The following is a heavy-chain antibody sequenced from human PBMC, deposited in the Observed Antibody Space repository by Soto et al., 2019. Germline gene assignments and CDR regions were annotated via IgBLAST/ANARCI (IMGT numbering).Heavy chain of an antibody. CDR2: VSHDGRNT. Sequence: VQLVESGGGVVQPGRSLRLSCAASGFTFSDYAMQWVRQAPGKGLEWVAVVSHDGRNTHYADSVKGRFTISRDSSKNKVSLERISLRDEDTAVYYCAKGGRQWLVTSDFNYWGQGALVTVSS. V-gene: IGHV3-30*18. CDR3: AKGGRQWLVTSDFNY. J-gene: IGHJ4*02. CDR1: GFTFSDYA. D-gene: IGHD6-19*01.